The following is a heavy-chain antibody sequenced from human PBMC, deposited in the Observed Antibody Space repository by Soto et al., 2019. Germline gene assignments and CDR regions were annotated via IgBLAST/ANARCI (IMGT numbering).Heavy chain of an antibody. D-gene: IGHD3-10*01. CDR2: ISWDGGST. Sequence: GGSLRLSCAASGFTFDDYAMHWVRQAPGKGLEWVSLISWDGGSTYYADSVKGRFTISRDNSKNSLYLQMNSLRAEDTALYYCARGDRASGSFPTFFDYWGQGTLVTVSS. CDR1: GFTFDDYA. J-gene: IGHJ4*02. CDR3: ARGDRASGSFPTFFDY. V-gene: IGHV3-43D*03.